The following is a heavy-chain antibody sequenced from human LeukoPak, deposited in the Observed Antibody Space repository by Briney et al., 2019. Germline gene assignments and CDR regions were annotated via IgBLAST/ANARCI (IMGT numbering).Heavy chain of an antibody. V-gene: IGHV4-38-2*02. CDR1: GYSISSGYY. J-gene: IGHJ4*02. CDR2: IYHSGST. D-gene: IGHD3-3*01. CDR3: ARVYDFWSGYCTFDY. Sequence: SETLSLTCTVSGYSISSGYYWGWIRQPPGKGLEWIGSIYHSGSTYYNPSLKSRVTISVDTSKNQFSLKLSSVTAADTAVYYCARVYDFWSGYCTFDYWGQGTLVTVSS.